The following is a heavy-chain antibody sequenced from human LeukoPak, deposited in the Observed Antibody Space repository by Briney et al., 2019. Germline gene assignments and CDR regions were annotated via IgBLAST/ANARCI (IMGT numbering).Heavy chain of an antibody. V-gene: IGHV4-61*02. D-gene: IGHD2-21*02. J-gene: IGHJ2*01. CDR1: GGSISSGSYY. CDR3: AKWGDLYWYFDL. CDR2: IYTSGTT. Sequence: PSQTLSLTCTVSGGSISSGSYYWNWIRQPAGKGLEWIGRIYTSGTTDYNPSLKSRVTISVDTSKSQFSQKLSSVTAADMAVYYCAKWGDLYWYFDLWGRGILVTVPS.